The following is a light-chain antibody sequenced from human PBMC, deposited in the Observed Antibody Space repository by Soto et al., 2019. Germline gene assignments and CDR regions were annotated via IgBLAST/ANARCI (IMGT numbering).Light chain of an antibody. Sequence: ETVMTQSPATLSVSPGERPTLSCRASQSVSSNLAWYQQKPGQAPRLLIYDASTRATGIPARFGGSGSGTEFTLTIRSLQSEDFAVYYCQQYNTWPLTFGPGTKVDIK. CDR3: QQYNTWPLT. CDR2: DAS. V-gene: IGKV3-15*01. CDR1: QSVSSN. J-gene: IGKJ3*01.